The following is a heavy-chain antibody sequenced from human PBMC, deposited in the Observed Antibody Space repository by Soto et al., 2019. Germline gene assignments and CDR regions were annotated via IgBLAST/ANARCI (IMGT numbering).Heavy chain of an antibody. CDR3: AKALGELSPESYDS. V-gene: IGHV3-30*18. J-gene: IGHJ4*02. Sequence: QVQLVESGGGVVQPGRSLRLSCAASGFTFSYYNMHWVRQAPGKGLEWVAVISYDGGEKYYADSVKGRFTISRDNSKNTLTLQMNRLRVDDTAVYYCAKALGELSPESYDSWGQGTLITVSS. CDR1: GFTFSYYN. D-gene: IGHD3-16*02. CDR2: ISYDGGEK.